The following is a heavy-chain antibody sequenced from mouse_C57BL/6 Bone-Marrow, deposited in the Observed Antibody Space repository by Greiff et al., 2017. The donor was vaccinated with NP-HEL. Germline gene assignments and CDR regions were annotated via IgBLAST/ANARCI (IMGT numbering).Heavy chain of an antibody. J-gene: IGHJ2*01. V-gene: IGHV10-3*01. CDR2: IRRKSSNYAT. D-gene: IGHD2-13*01. CDR3: VGGGDLKGSFDY. Sequence: EVLLVESGGGLVQPKGSLKLSCAASGFTFNTYAMHWVRQAPGQGLEWVARIRRKSSNYATYYADSVKDRFTISRDDSQSMLYLQMNNLTTEDTARYYCVGGGDLKGSFDYWGQGTTLTVSS. CDR1: GFTFNTYA.